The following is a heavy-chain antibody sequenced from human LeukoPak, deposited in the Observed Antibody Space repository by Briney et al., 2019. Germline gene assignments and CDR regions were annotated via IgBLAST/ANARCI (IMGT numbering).Heavy chain of an antibody. CDR3: ARDGSSSQYYFDY. V-gene: IGHV3-21*01. D-gene: IGHD6-13*01. CDR1: GFTFSSYS. CDR2: ISSSSSYI. J-gene: IGHJ4*02. Sequence: GRSLRLSCAASGFTFSSYSMNWVRQAPGKGLEWVSSISSSSSYIYYADSVKGRFTISRDNAKNSLYLQMNSLRAEDTAVYYCARDGSSSQYYFDYWGQGTLVTVSS.